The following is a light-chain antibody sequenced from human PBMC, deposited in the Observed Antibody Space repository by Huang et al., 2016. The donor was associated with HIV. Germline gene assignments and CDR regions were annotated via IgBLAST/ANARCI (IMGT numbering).Light chain of an antibody. CDR1: QDIRNY. J-gene: IGKJ2*01. CDR2: AAS. Sequence: DIHMTQSPSSLSSSVGDRVTITCRASQDIRNYLVWYQQKPGTAPKLLISAASTLQSGVPSRFSGSGSGTDFTLTIGSLQPEDVATYYCQKYNSAPYTFGQGTKLEIK. CDR3: QKYNSAPYT. V-gene: IGKV1-27*01.